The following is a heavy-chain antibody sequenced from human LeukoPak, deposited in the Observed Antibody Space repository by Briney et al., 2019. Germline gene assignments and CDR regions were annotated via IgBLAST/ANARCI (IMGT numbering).Heavy chain of an antibody. CDR1: GYTFTGYY. J-gene: IGHJ4*02. V-gene: IGHV1-2*02. CDR3: ATDVGLYKSSSPPFDY. D-gene: IGHD1-14*01. Sequence: GASVKVSCKASGYTFTGYYMHWVRQAPGQGLEWMGWINPNSGGTNYAQKFQGRVTMTRDTSISTAYMELSRLRSDDTAVYYCATDVGLYKSSSPPFDYWGQGTLVTVSS. CDR2: INPNSGGT.